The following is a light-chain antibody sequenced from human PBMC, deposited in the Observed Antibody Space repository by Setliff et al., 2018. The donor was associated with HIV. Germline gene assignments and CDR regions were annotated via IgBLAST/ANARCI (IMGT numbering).Light chain of an antibody. CDR2: RNN. CDR3: AAWDDSLSGQV. J-gene: IGLJ1*01. CDR1: SSNIGINY. Sequence: SALAQPPSASGTPGQRVTISCSGSSSNIGINYVYWYQRLPGTAPKLLIYRNNQRPSGVPDRFSGSKSGTSASLAISGLRSEDEADYYCAAWDDSLSGQVFGTGTKVTVL. V-gene: IGLV1-47*01.